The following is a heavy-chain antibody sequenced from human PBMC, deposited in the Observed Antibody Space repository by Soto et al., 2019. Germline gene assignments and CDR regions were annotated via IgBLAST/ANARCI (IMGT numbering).Heavy chain of an antibody. Sequence: ASVKVSCKASGYTFTSYGISWVRQAPGQGLEWMGWISAYNGNTNYAQKVQGRVTMTTDTSTSTAYMELRSLRSDDTAVYYCAVYSSSGYNWFDPWGQGTLVTVSS. CDR1: GYTFTSYG. D-gene: IGHD6-13*01. J-gene: IGHJ5*02. CDR3: AVYSSSGYNWFDP. V-gene: IGHV1-18*01. CDR2: ISAYNGNT.